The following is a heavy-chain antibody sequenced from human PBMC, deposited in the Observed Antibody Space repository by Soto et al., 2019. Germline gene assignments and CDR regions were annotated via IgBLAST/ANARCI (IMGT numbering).Heavy chain of an antibody. CDR3: AKDHTNPYLDAFDI. J-gene: IGHJ3*02. CDR1: GFTFSSYA. V-gene: IGHV3-23*01. CDR2: FSGSGGST. D-gene: IGHD2-8*01. Sequence: GGSLRLSCAASGFTFSSYAMSWVRQAPGKGLEWVSAFSGSGGSTYYADSVKGRITISRDNAKKTLYLQMNSLRAEDTAVYYCAKDHTNPYLDAFDIWGQGTMVTVSS.